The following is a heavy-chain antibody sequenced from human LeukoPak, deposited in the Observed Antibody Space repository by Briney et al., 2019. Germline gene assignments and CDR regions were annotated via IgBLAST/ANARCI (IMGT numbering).Heavy chain of an antibody. J-gene: IGHJ5*02. Sequence: ASVKVSCKASGYTFSGYYMHWVRQAPGQGLEWVGWINPNSGGTNYAQKFQGRVTMTRDTSISTAYMELSRLRSDDTAVYYCARDCTAAAAYNRFDPWGQGTLVTVSS. CDR1: GYTFSGYY. CDR2: INPNSGGT. CDR3: ARDCTAAAAYNRFDP. D-gene: IGHD6-13*01. V-gene: IGHV1-2*02.